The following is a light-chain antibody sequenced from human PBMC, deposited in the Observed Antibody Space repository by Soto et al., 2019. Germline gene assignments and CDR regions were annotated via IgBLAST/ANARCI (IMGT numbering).Light chain of an antibody. Sequence: DIQMTQSPSALSASVGDSVTITCRASQSISSWLAWYQQKPGKGPKLLIYEAFNLEGGGPSRFSGSGSGTEFALSITDLQHDDSATYYCQQYSSPQWTLGQGTKVEIK. CDR1: QSISSW. CDR3: QQYSSPQWT. J-gene: IGKJ1*01. V-gene: IGKV1-5*03. CDR2: EAF.